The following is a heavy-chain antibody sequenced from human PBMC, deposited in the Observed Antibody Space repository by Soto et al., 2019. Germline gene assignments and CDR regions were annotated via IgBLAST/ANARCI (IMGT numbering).Heavy chain of an antibody. Sequence: QVQLVESGGGVVQPGRSLRLSCAASGFTFSSYGMHWVRQAPGEGLEWVAVIWYDGSNKYYADSVKGRFTISRDNSKNTLYLQMNSLRAEDTAVYYCARDRGWQQLVGLFDYWGQGTLVTVSS. D-gene: IGHD6-13*01. J-gene: IGHJ4*02. CDR3: ARDRGWQQLVGLFDY. CDR2: IWYDGSNK. CDR1: GFTFSSYG. V-gene: IGHV3-33*01.